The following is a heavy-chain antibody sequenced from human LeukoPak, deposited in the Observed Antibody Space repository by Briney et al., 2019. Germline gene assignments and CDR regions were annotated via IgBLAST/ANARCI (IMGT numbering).Heavy chain of an antibody. V-gene: IGHV3-7*01. CDR3: ARDTYYDFWSGYYI. CDR1: GFTFSSYW. Sequence: PGGSLRLSCAASGFTFSSYWMSWVRQAPGKGLEWVANIKQDGSEKYYVDSVKGRFTISRDNAKNSLYLQMNSLRAEDTAVYYCARDTYYDFWSGYYIWGQGTLVTVSS. J-gene: IGHJ4*02. CDR2: IKQDGSEK. D-gene: IGHD3-3*01.